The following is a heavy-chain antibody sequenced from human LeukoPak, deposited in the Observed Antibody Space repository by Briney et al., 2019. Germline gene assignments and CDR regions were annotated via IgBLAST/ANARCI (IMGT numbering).Heavy chain of an antibody. D-gene: IGHD5-18*01. CDR3: AKGGYTSWFDP. CDR1: GFTFSTYA. V-gene: IGHV3-23*01. CDR2: IRASGGST. J-gene: IGHJ5*02. Sequence: GGSLRLSCAAPGFTFSTYAMSWVRQAPGKGLEWVSTIRASGGSTYYADSVKGRFTIPRDNSKNTLSLQMNSLRDEDTAVYYCAKGGYTSWFDPWGQGTLVTVSS.